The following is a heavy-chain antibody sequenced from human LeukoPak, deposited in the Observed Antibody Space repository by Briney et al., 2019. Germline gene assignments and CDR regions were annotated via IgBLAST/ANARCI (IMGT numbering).Heavy chain of an antibody. CDR2: INPNSGGT. Sequence: GASVKVSCKASGYTFTGYYLHWVRQAPGQGLEWTGWINPNSGGTDYAQKFQGRVTMTRDTSISTAYMELSRLRSDDTAVYYCARGSGASGIYGMDVWGQGTTVTVSS. CDR3: ARGSGASGIYGMDV. D-gene: IGHD3-10*01. V-gene: IGHV1-2*02. CDR1: GYTFTGYY. J-gene: IGHJ6*02.